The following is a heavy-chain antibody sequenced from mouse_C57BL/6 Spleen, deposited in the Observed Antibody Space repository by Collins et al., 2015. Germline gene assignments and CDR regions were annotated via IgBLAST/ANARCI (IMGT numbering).Heavy chain of an antibody. J-gene: IGHJ3*01. CDR2: IYPGDGDT. V-gene: IGHV1-87*01. Sequence: QVQLQQSRAELARPGASVKLSCKASGYTFTSYWMQWVKQRPGQGLEWIGAIYPGDGDTRYTQKFKGKATLTADKSSSTAYMQLSSLASEDSAVYYCARSRNWDGFAYWGQGTLVTVSA. CDR3: ARSRNWDGFAY. CDR1: GYTFTSYW. D-gene: IGHD4-1*01.